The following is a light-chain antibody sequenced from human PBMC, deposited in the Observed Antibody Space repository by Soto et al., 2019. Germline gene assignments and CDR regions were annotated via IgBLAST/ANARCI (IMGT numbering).Light chain of an antibody. V-gene: IGKV3-15*01. Sequence: PGERATLSCRASQSISSNLAWYQQRPGQAPRLLVYGASTRATGVPARFSGSGSGTEFTLTISSLQSEDFALYYCQQYDFWPPLFTFGPGTKVDLK. CDR3: QQYDFWPPLFT. J-gene: IGKJ3*01. CDR2: GAS. CDR1: QSISSN.